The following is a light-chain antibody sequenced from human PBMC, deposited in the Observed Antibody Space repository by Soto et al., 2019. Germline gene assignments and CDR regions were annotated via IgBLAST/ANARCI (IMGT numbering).Light chain of an antibody. CDR2: DAS. V-gene: IGKV3-11*01. Sequence: EVVLTQSPATLSLSLGERATLSCRASQSVSSYLAWYQKKPGQSPRLLIYDASKRATDIPSRFSGSASGTDFTLTISSLAPEDIAINYCQQRGSWPLTFGGGTKVEIK. CDR3: QQRGSWPLT. J-gene: IGKJ4*01. CDR1: QSVSSY.